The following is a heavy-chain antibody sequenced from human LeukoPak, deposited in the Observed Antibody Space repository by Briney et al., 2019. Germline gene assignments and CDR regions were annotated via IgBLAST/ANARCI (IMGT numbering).Heavy chain of an antibody. J-gene: IGHJ6*03. Sequence: SETLSLTCTVSGGSISSSSYYWGWIRQPPGKGLEWIGSIYYSGSTYYNPSLKSRGTISVDTSKNQFSLKLSSVTAADTAVYYCARETSQKGAHYMDVWGKGTTITISS. D-gene: IGHD3-16*01. CDR2: IYYSGST. V-gene: IGHV4-39*07. CDR1: GGSISSSSYY. CDR3: ARETSQKGAHYMDV.